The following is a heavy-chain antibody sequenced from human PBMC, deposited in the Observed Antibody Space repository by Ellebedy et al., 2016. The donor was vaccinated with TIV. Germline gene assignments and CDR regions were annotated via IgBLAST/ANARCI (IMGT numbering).Heavy chain of an antibody. D-gene: IGHD5-12*01. Sequence: GESLKISXEASGFSFGGLAMHWVRQAPGKGLHWVSSISGAGDITYYAESARGRFTISRDKSKKTLYLQMNSLRVEDTALYYCALSSGHDSKDIYYYYMDVWGIGTTVTVSS. CDR3: ALSSGHDSKDIYYYYMDV. CDR1: GFSFGGLA. V-gene: IGHV3-23*01. J-gene: IGHJ6*03. CDR2: ISGAGDIT.